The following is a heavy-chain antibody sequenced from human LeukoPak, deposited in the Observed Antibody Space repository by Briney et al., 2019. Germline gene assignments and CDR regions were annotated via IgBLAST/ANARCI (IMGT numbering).Heavy chain of an antibody. CDR3: ARGDYGDYEPLGDY. CDR1: GYTFTGYY. D-gene: IGHD4-17*01. Sequence: ASVKVSCKASGYTFTGYYMHWVRQAPGQGLEWMGLINPNSGGTNYAQKFQGRVTMTRDTSISTAYMELSRLRSDDTAVYYCARGDYGDYEPLGDYWGQGTLVTVSS. CDR2: INPNSGGT. V-gene: IGHV1-2*02. J-gene: IGHJ4*02.